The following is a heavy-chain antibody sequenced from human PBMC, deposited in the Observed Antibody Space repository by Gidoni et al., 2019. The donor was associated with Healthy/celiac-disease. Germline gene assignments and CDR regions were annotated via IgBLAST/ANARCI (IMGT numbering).Heavy chain of an antibody. CDR2: IRSSSSTI. D-gene: IGHD3-22*01. CDR1: GFTFRSYS. V-gene: IGHV3-48*04. Sequence: EVQLVESGGGLVQPGGSLRLSCAASGFTFRSYSTNWVRQAPGKGLEWVSYIRSSSSTIYYADSVKGRFTISRDNANNSLYLQMNSLRADDTAVYYCASEEYYDSSGSPPYYYGMDVWGQGTTVTVSS. CDR3: ASEEYYDSSGSPPYYYGMDV. J-gene: IGHJ6*02.